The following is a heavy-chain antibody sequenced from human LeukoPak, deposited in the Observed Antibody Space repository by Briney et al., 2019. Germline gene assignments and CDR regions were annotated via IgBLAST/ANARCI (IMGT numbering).Heavy chain of an antibody. CDR1: GFTFSSYA. J-gene: IGHJ4*02. Sequence: GGSLRLSCAASGFTFSSYAMSWVRHAPGKGREWVSGISASGGSTHHADPMKGRLTISRDNSKNTVYLQMNSLRAEDTAVYYCAKGHYDVLTGYSDYWGQGTLVTVSS. V-gene: IGHV3-23*01. CDR3: AKGHYDVLTGYSDY. CDR2: ISASGGST. D-gene: IGHD3-9*01.